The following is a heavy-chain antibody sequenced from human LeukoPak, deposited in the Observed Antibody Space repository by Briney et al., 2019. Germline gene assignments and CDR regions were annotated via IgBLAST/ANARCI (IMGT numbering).Heavy chain of an antibody. J-gene: IGHJ4*02. CDR3: ARHANFDCSGGSCYPYYFDY. D-gene: IGHD2-15*01. CDR2: IYYSGST. V-gene: IGHV4-59*08. Sequence: SETLSLTCTVSGVSINSYYWSWIRQPPGKGLEWIGYIYYSGSTNYNPSLKSRVTISVDTSKNQFSLKLSSVTAADTAVYYCARHANFDCSGGSCYPYYFDYWGQGTLVTVSS. CDR1: GVSINSYY.